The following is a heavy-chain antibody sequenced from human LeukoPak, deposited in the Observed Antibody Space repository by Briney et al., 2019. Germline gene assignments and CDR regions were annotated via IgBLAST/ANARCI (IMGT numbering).Heavy chain of an antibody. CDR1: GFTFSSYS. CDR3: ARAAVYDYVWGSYRHNWFDP. D-gene: IGHD3-16*02. Sequence: GGSLRLSCAASGFTFSSYSMNWVRQAPGKGLEWVSFISSSSSYIYYADSVKGRFTISRDNAKNSLYLQMNSLRAEDTAVYYCARAAVYDYVWGSYRHNWFDPWGQGTLVTVSS. J-gene: IGHJ5*02. CDR2: ISSSSSYI. V-gene: IGHV3-21*01.